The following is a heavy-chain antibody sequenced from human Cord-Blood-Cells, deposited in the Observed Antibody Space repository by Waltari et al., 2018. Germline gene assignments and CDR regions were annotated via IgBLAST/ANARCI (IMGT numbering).Heavy chain of an antibody. CDR2: INHSGST. CDR3: VRFRAARPIDY. V-gene: IGHV4-34*01. D-gene: IGHD6-6*01. Sequence: QVQLQQWGAGLLKPSETLSLTCAVYGGSFSGYYWSWIRQPPGKGLEWIGEINHSGSTNYNPSLKSRVTISVDTSKNQFSLKLSSVTAADTAVYYCVRFRAARPIDYWGQGTLVTVSS. CDR1: GGSFSGYY. J-gene: IGHJ4*02.